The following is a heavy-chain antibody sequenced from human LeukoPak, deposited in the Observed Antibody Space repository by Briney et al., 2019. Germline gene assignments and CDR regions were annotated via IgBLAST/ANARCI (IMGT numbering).Heavy chain of an antibody. CDR2: INHSGST. Sequence: SETLSLTCAVYGGSFSGYYWSWIRQPPGKGLEWIGEINHSGSTNYNPSLKSRVTISVDTSKNQFSLKLSSVTAADTAVYYCARVGSMVTNAYYYYYYMDVWGKGTTVTISS. D-gene: IGHD2-21*02. J-gene: IGHJ6*03. CDR1: GGSFSGYY. CDR3: ARVGSMVTNAYYYYYYMDV. V-gene: IGHV4-34*01.